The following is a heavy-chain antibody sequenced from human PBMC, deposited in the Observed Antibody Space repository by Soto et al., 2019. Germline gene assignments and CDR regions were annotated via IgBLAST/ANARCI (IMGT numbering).Heavy chain of an antibody. J-gene: IGHJ4*02. CDR2: IFSNDET. V-gene: IGHV2-26*01. CDR3: ARTVARMNLDY. Sequence: QVTLKESGPVLVKPTETLTLTCTVSGFSLSNARMGVSWIRQPPGKALEWLAHIFSNDETAYSTSLKTRLTISKDTSKSQVVLTTGNMDPVDTATYYCARTVARMNLDYWGQGTLVTVSS. CDR1: GFSLSNARMG. D-gene: IGHD2-21*01.